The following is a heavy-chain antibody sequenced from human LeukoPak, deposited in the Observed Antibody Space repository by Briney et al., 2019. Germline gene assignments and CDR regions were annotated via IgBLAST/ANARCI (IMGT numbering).Heavy chain of an antibody. CDR3: AKDRGPYYDFWSGYYDY. V-gene: IGHV3-23*01. D-gene: IGHD3-3*01. Sequence: GGSLRLSCAASGFTFSSYGMSWVRQAPGKGLEWVSAISGSGGSTYYADSVKGRFTISRDNSKNTLYLQMNSLRAEDTAVYYCAKDRGPYYDFWSGYYDYWGQGTLVTVSS. CDR1: GFTFSSYG. CDR2: ISGSGGST. J-gene: IGHJ4*02.